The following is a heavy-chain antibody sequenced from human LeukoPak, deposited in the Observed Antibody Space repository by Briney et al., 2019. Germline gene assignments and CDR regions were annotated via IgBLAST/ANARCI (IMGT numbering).Heavy chain of an antibody. CDR1: GGSISSGSYY. J-gene: IGHJ4*02. D-gene: IGHD6-13*01. Sequence: SETLSLTCTVSGGSISSGSYYWSWIRQPAGKGLEWIGRIYTSGSTNYNPSLKSRVTISVDTSKNQFSLKLSSVTAADTAVYYCARGGRIAAAGTIVYFDYWGQGTLVTVSS. V-gene: IGHV4-61*02. CDR3: ARGGRIAAAGTIVYFDY. CDR2: IYTSGST.